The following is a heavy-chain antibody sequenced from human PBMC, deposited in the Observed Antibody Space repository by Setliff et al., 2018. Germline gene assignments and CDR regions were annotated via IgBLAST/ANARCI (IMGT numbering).Heavy chain of an antibody. Sequence: NPSETLSLTCTVSGGSISSGDHYWSWLRQPPGKGLEWIGEINHSGSTNCNPSLKSRVTISIDESKNQFSLKLDSVTAADTAVYYCARGAVPGWYSFWGYWGQGTLVTVSS. J-gene: IGHJ4*02. CDR3: ARGAVPGWYSFWGY. CDR2: INHSGST. CDR1: GGSISSGDHY. V-gene: IGHV4-39*07. D-gene: IGHD6-19*01.